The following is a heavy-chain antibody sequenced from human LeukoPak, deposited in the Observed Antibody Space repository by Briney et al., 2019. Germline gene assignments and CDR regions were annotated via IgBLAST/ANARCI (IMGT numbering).Heavy chain of an antibody. J-gene: IGHJ4*02. CDR3: AKDSNTGGYSFGF. D-gene: IGHD5-12*01. CDR2: ISWDGGIT. Sequence: GGSLRLSCAASGFTFHHYSMHWVRQPPGKGLEWVSLISWDGGITYYADSVRGRFTISRDNGKNSLSLEMNSLRTEDTALYYCAKDSNTGGYSFGFWGQGTLVTVSS. V-gene: IGHV3-43*01. CDR1: GFTFHHYS.